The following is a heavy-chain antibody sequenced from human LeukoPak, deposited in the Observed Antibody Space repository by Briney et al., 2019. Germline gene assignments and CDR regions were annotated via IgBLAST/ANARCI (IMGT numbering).Heavy chain of an antibody. CDR3: ARVLSGSLDY. J-gene: IGHJ4*02. Sequence: SGGSLRLSCAASGFSFSSYNMNWVRQAPGRGLEWVAYITYSSSYTYYIDSVKGRFTISRDNSENTLFLHMDSLRAADTAVYFCARVLSGSLDYWGQGTLVTVSS. CDR2: ITYSSSYT. CDR1: GFSFSSYN. V-gene: IGHV3-21*04. D-gene: IGHD1-26*01.